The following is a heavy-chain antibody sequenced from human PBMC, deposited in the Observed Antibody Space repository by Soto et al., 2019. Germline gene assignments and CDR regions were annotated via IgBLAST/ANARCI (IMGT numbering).Heavy chain of an antibody. CDR2: IYYSGST. D-gene: IGHD6-19*01. CDR1: GGSISSGDYY. Sequence: QVQLQESGPGLVKPSQTLSLTCTVSGGSISSGDYYWSWIRQPPGKGLEWIGYIYYSGSTYYNWSLRSRVTISVDTSKNQFSLKLSSVTAADTAVYYCARVLIRGWYEIDYWGQGTLVTVSS. J-gene: IGHJ4*02. V-gene: IGHV4-30-4*01. CDR3: ARVLIRGWYEIDY.